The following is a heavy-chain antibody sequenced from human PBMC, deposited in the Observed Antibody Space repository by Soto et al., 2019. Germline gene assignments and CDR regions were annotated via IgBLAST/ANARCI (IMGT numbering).Heavy chain of an antibody. CDR1: GFTFSSYS. V-gene: IGHV3-21*01. J-gene: IGHJ1*01. CDR3: ARDSTPYGIVGATTLAEYFQH. CDR2: ISSSSSYI. Sequence: GGSLRLSCAASGFTFSSYSMNWVRQAPGKGLEWVSSISSSSSYIYYADSVKGRFTISRDNAKNSLYLQMNSLRAEDTAVYYCARDSTPYGIVGATTLAEYFQHWGQGTLVTVSS. D-gene: IGHD1-26*01.